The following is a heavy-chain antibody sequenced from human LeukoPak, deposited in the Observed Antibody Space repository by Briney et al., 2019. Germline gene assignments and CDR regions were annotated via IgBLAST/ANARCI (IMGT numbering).Heavy chain of an antibody. CDR3: ARWVPGGTWYVY. CDR2: IFYSGIT. CDR1: DGSISSNY. V-gene: IGHV4-59*01. D-gene: IGHD2-15*01. J-gene: IGHJ4*02. Sequence: SETLSLTCTVSDGSISSNYWNWIPQPPGKGLEWIGYIFYSGITTYTPSLTSRVTISVATSKYQFSLNLSSVTAADTAVYYCARWVPGGTWYVYWGQGSLVAVSS.